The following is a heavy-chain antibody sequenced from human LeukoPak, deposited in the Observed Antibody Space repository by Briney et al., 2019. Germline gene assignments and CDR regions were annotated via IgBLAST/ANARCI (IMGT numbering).Heavy chain of an antibody. CDR2: INPNSGGT. CDR3: ARAEGYSYGLFDP. D-gene: IGHD5-18*01. J-gene: IGHJ5*02. Sequence: ASVKVSCKASGYTFTSYGISWVRQAPGQGLEWMGWINPNSGGTNYAQKFQGRVTMTRDTSISTAYMELSRLRSDDTAVYYCARAEGYSYGLFDPWGQGTLVTVSS. V-gene: IGHV1-2*02. CDR1: GYTFTSYG.